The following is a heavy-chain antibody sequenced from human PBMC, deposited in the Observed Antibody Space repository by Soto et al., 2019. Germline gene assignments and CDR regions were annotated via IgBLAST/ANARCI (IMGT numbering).Heavy chain of an antibody. J-gene: IGHJ6*02. CDR2: ISYDGSNK. CDR3: TKKGPLFRQLLDYNGEVSDV. V-gene: IGHV3-30*18. CDR1: GFTLSSYG. Sequence: GGSLRLSCAASGFTLSSYGMHWFCQATGKGLEGVAVISYDGSNKYYADSVKGRFTISRDNSKNTLYLQMNSLRAEDTAVYYCTKKGPLFRQLLDYNGEVSDVWVVGKTATVSS. D-gene: IGHD3-10*01.